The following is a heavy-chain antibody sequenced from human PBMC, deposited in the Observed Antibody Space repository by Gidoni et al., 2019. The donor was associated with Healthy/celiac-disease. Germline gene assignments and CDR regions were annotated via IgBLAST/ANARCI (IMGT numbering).Heavy chain of an antibody. V-gene: IGHV4-4*07. Sequence: QVQLQASGPGLVKPSETLSLTCTVPGGSISSYYWSWIRQPAGKGLEWIGRTYTSGSTNYNPSLKSRVTMSVDTSKNQFSLKLSSVTAADTAVYYCARGGRRRDRGWFDPWGQGTLVTVSS. J-gene: IGHJ5*02. CDR2: TYTSGST. D-gene: IGHD3-22*01. CDR3: ARGGRRRDRGWFDP. CDR1: GGSISSYY.